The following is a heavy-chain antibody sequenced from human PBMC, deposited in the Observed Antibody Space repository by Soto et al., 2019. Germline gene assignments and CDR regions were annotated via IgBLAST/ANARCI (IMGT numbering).Heavy chain of an antibody. CDR2: ISYSDGS. J-gene: IGHJ4*02. Sequence: KLPETLDLTCTVSGDSINGSLHYWGWIRQPPGKGLEWIASISYSDGSFYNSPLKSRLTISVDTSKNQFSLSLRSVTAADTAVYYCASHRTFWPFDYWGQGTVVTVSS. CDR3: ASHRTFWPFDY. CDR1: GDSINGSLHY. V-gene: IGHV4-39*01. D-gene: IGHD2-8*01.